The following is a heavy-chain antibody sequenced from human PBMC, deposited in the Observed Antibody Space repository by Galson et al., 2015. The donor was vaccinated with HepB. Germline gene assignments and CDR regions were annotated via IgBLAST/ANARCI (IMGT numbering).Heavy chain of an antibody. CDR1: GFTFSSYA. V-gene: IGHV3-23*01. CDR3: AKVSGYDLYGEYYFDY. J-gene: IGHJ4*02. Sequence: SLRLSCAASGFTFSSYAMSWVRQAPGKGLEWVSAISGSGGSTYYADSVKGRFTISRDNSKNTLYLQMNSLRAEDTAVYYCAKVSGYDLYGEYYFDYWGQGTLVTVSS. D-gene: IGHD5-12*01. CDR2: ISGSGGST.